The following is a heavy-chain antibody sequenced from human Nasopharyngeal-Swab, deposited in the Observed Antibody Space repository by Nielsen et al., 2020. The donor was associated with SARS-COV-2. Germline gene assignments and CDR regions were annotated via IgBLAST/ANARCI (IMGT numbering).Heavy chain of an antibody. CDR3: ARLDHSSGLDY. D-gene: IGHD6-19*01. Sequence: KVSCKGSGYSFTSYWIGWVRQMPGKGLEWMGIINPGDSDTRYSPSFQGHVTISADNSISTAYLQWSSLKASDTYMYYWARLDHSSGLDYWGQGTLVTVSS. J-gene: IGHJ4*02. CDR2: INPGDSDT. CDR1: GYSFTSYW. V-gene: IGHV5-51*01.